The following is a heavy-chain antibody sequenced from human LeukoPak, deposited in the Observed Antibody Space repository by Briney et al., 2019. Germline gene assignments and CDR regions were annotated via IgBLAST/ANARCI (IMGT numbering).Heavy chain of an antibody. J-gene: IGHJ4*02. CDR1: GYTFTSYG. D-gene: IGHD6-13*01. V-gene: IGHV1-18*01. Sequence: ASVKVSCKPSGYTFTSYGISWVRQAPGQGLEWMGWISAYNGNTNYAQKLQGRVTMTTDTSTSTAYMELRSLRSDDTAVYYCARDYSPGYSSRIDYWGQGTLVTVSS. CDR3: ARDYSPGYSSRIDY. CDR2: ISAYNGNT.